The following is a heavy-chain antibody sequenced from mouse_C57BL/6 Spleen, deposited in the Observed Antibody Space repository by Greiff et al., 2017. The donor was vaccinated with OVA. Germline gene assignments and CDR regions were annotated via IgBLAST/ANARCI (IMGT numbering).Heavy chain of an antibody. CDR1: GFTFSDYY. V-gene: IGHV5-16*01. CDR2: INYDGSST. Sequence: EVQRVESEGGLVQPGSSMKLSCTASGFTFSDYYMAWVRQVPEKGLEWVANINYDGSSTYYLDSLKSRFIISRDNAKNILYLQMSSLKSEDTATYYCARANWDEYFDVWGTGTTVTVSS. CDR3: ARANWDEYFDV. D-gene: IGHD4-1*01. J-gene: IGHJ1*03.